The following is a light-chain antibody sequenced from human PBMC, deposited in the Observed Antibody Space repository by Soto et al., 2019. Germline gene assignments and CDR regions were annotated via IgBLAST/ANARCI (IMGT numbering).Light chain of an antibody. CDR1: QSISSSH. CDR2: GAS. V-gene: IGKV3-20*01. Sequence: EIVLTQSPGTMSLSPGERATLSCRASQSISSSHLAWYQQKPDQTPRLLIYGASNRATGIPDRFSGSGSGTDFTLTITRLEPEDFAVYFCLRYSSSQWTFGQGTKVDIK. CDR3: LRYSSSQWT. J-gene: IGKJ1*01.